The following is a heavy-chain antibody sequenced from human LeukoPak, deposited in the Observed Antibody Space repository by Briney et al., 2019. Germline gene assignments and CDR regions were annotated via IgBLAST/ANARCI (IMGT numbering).Heavy chain of an antibody. D-gene: IGHD6-13*01. Sequence: GGSLRLSCAASGFTLSNAWMSWVRQAPGKGLEWVGRVKSKTGGGTTDYAAPVKGRFTISRDDSENTLYLQVNSLESEDTAVYYCVKDRSDNSSWYLGDYWGQGTLVAVSS. CDR3: VKDRSDNSSWYLGDY. V-gene: IGHV3-15*01. J-gene: IGHJ4*02. CDR2: VKSKTGGGTT. CDR1: GFTLSNAW.